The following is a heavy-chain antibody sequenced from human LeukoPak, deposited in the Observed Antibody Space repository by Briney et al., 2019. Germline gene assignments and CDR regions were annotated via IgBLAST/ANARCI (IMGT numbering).Heavy chain of an antibody. CDR2: IKGDGSEI. CDR1: GFSSSTYW. V-gene: IGHV3-7*01. D-gene: IGHD4-11*01. Sequence: PGGSLRLSCAASGFSSSTYWMRWARQTPGKGLEWVANIKGDGSEINYVDSVKGRFTISRDNAKNSLSLQMNSLTADDTGVYYCAREGLPYSGDHWGQGTLVTVSS. CDR3: AREGLPYSGDH. J-gene: IGHJ4*02.